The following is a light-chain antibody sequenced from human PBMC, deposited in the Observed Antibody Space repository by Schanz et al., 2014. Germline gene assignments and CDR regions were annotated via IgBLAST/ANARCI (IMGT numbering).Light chain of an antibody. Sequence: EIVLTQSPATLSLSPGERATLSCRASQSVSSYLAWYQQKPGQAPRLLIYGASRRAAGIPDRFSGSGSGTDFTLTISSLEPEDFAVYYCQQRDSWPSRRVTFGGGTKVEIK. CDR2: GAS. J-gene: IGKJ4*01. CDR3: QQRDSWPSRRVT. V-gene: IGKV3-11*01. CDR1: QSVSSY.